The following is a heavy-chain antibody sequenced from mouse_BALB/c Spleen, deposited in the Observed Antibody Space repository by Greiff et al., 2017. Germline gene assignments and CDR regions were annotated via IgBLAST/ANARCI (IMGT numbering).Heavy chain of an antibody. CDR2: IWSDGST. CDR3: ARHDYGSSYVRAMDY. Sequence: QVQLKESGPDLVAPSQSLSITCTVSGFSLTSYGVHWVRQPPGKGLEWLVVIWSDGSTTYNSAIKSRLSISKDNSKSQVFLKMNSLQTDDTAMYYCARHDYGSSYVRAMDYWGQGTSVTVSS. CDR1: GFSLTSYG. V-gene: IGHV2-6-2*01. J-gene: IGHJ4*01. D-gene: IGHD1-1*01.